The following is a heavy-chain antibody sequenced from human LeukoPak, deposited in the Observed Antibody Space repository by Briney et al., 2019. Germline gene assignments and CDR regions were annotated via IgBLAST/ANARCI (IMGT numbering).Heavy chain of an antibody. CDR3: AKAYSSSFNCDY. J-gene: IGHJ4*02. V-gene: IGHV3-23*01. CDR2: ISGRGGTT. D-gene: IGHD6-6*01. Sequence: GGSLRLSCAASGFTFSSYAMSWVRQAPGKGLEWVSVISGRGGTTYYADSVKGRFTISRDNSKNTLYLQMNSLRAEDTAVYYCAKAYSSSFNCDYWGQGTLVTVSS. CDR1: GFTFSSYA.